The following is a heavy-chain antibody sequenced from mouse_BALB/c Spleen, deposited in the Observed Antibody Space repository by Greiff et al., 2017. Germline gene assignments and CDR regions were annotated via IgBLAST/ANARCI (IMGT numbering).Heavy chain of an antibody. CDR1: GFTFSSFG. CDR3: ARGDRYGGAMDY. D-gene: IGHD2-14*01. Sequence: DVMLVESGGGLVQPGGSRKLSCAASGFTFSSFGMHWVRQAPEKGLEWVAYISSGSSTIYYADTVKGRFTISRDNPKNTLFLQMTSLRSEDTAMYYCARGDRYGGAMDYWGQGTSVTVSS. CDR2: ISSGSSTI. V-gene: IGHV5-17*02. J-gene: IGHJ4*01.